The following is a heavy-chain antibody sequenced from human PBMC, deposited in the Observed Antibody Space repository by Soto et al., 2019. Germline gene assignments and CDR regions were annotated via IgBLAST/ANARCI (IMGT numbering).Heavy chain of an antibody. CDR1: GFTFSSYA. D-gene: IGHD6-13*01. Sequence: EVQLLESGGGLVQPGGSLRLSCAASGFTFSSYAMNWVRQAPGKGLEWVASISSGGFNTYYADSVKGRFTISKDNSMNTLYLQINSLRVDDTAIYYCAKDHQPAAAGYYHYGMDVWGQGTTVTVSS. CDR3: AKDHQPAAAGYYHYGMDV. J-gene: IGHJ6*02. V-gene: IGHV3-23*01. CDR2: ISSGGFNT.